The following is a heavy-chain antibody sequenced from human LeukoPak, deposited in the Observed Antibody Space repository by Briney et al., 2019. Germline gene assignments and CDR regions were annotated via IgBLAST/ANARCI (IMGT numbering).Heavy chain of an antibody. J-gene: IGHJ4*02. CDR3: ARAPDGYYDSSGYLN. CDR2: INPSGGST. CDR1: GYTFTRYY. V-gene: IGHV1-46*01. Sequence: ASVKVSCKASGYTFTRYYMHWVRQAPGQGLEWMGIINPSGGSTSYAQKFQGRVTMTRDTSTSTVYMELSSLRSEDTAVYYCARAPDGYYDSSGYLNWGQGTLVTVSS. D-gene: IGHD3-22*01.